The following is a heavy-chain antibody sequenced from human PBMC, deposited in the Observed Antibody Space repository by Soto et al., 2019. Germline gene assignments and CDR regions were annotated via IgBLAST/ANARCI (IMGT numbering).Heavy chain of an antibody. CDR1: GFTFSSYS. J-gene: IGHJ4*02. CDR2: ISSSSSYI. Sequence: ESGGGLVKPGGSLRLSCAASGFTFSSYSMNWVRQAPGKGLEWVSSISSSSSYIYYADSVKGRFTISRDNAKNSLYLQMNSLRAEDTAVYYCARDPSLLVGATVFDYWGQGTLVTVSS. D-gene: IGHD1-26*01. CDR3: ARDPSLLVGATVFDY. V-gene: IGHV3-21*01.